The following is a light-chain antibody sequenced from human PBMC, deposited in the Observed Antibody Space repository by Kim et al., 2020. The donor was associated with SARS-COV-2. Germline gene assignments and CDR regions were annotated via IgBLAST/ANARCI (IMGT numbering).Light chain of an antibody. CDR1: QGIGSY. V-gene: IGKV1-8*01. CDR3: QQYYSYPWT. J-gene: IGKJ1*01. Sequence: PSTGDRVTLAGRASQGIGSYLAWYQQKPGTAPKLLIYAASTLQSGVPSRFSGSGSGTDFTLTISCLQSEDFATYYCQQYYSYPWTFGQGTKVDIK. CDR2: AAS.